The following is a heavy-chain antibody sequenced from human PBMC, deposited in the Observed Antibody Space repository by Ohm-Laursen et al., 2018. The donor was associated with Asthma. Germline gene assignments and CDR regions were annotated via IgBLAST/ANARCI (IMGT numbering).Heavy chain of an antibody. Sequence: SLRLSCTASGFTFSSYSMNWVRQAPGKGLEWVSSISSSSSYIYYADSVKGRFTISRDNAKNSLYLQMNSLTAEDTAVYYCARDIDVLRFLEWLPKSNWYFDLWGRGTLVTVSS. CDR2: ISSSSSYI. CDR3: ARDIDVLRFLEWLPKSNWYFDL. J-gene: IGHJ2*01. CDR1: GFTFSSYS. D-gene: IGHD3-3*01. V-gene: IGHV3-21*01.